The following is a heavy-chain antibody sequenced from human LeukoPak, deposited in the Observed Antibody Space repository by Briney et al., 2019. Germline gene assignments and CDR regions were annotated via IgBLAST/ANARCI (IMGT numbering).Heavy chain of an antibody. CDR1: GCTFTSYA. CDR3: ARGGYGSGSYYTYYYYGMDV. Sequence: GASVKVSCKASGCTFTSYAVHWVRQAPGQRLEWMGWINAGNGNTKYSQKFQGRVTITRDTSASTAYMELSSLRSEDTAVYYCARGGYGSGSYYTYYYYGMDVWGQGTTVTVSS. D-gene: IGHD3-10*01. V-gene: IGHV1-3*01. J-gene: IGHJ6*02. CDR2: INAGNGNT.